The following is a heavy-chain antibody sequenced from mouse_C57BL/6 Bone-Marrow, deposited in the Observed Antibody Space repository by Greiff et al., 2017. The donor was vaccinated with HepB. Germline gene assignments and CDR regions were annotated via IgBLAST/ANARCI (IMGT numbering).Heavy chain of an antibody. Sequence: VQLQQPGAELVKPGASVKMSCKASGYTFTSYWITWVKQRPGQGLEWIGDIYPGSGSTNYNEKFKSKATLTVDTSSSTAYMQLSSLTSEDSAVYYCAREDYDNGRYFDVWGTGTTVTVSS. V-gene: IGHV1-55*01. CDR3: AREDYDNGRYFDV. CDR1: GYTFTSYW. D-gene: IGHD2-4*01. J-gene: IGHJ1*03. CDR2: IYPGSGST.